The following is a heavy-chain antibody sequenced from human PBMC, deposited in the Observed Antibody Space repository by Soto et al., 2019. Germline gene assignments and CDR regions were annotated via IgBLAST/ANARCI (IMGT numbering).Heavy chain of an antibody. CDR3: ARIPRYSFPTSDDLDS. CDR2: ITPIYSTT. D-gene: IGHD5-18*01. CDR1: GGTFYTYT. Sequence: QVQLVQSGAEVRKPESSVQVSCKASGGTFYTYTFSWVRQSPGQGLEWMGSITPIYSTTNYAEKFQGRLTSTAAGSTKTAYMELNSLTSEDSAVYYWARIPRYSFPTSDDLDSWGQGTLVTVSS. J-gene: IGHJ4*02. V-gene: IGHV1-69*15.